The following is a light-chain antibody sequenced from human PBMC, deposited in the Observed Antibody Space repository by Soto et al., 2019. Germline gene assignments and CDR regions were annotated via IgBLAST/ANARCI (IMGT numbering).Light chain of an antibody. Sequence: QSVLTQPPSASGAPGQRVTISCFGGTSNIGSENVKWYQHVPGTAPKLLIYGDDQRPSGVPDRFSASKSGTSASLAISGLQSDDEADYYCASWDGPVYVSGTGTKVTVL. J-gene: IGLJ1*01. CDR1: TSNIGSEN. V-gene: IGLV1-44*01. CDR2: GDD. CDR3: ASWDGPVYV.